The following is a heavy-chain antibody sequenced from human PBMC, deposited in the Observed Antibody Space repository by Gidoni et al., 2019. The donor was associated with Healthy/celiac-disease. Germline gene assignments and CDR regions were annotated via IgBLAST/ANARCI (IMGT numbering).Heavy chain of an antibody. V-gene: IGHV4-59*01. CDR2: IYYSGST. CDR3: ARAGDRPFDY. D-gene: IGHD2-21*01. Sequence: QVQLQESGPGLVKPSETLSLTCTVSGGSISSYYWSCIRQPPGKGLEGIGYIYYSGSTNYNPSLKSRVTISVDTSKNQFSLKLSSVTAADTAVYYCARAGDRPFDYWGQGTLVTVSS. J-gene: IGHJ4*02. CDR1: GGSISSYY.